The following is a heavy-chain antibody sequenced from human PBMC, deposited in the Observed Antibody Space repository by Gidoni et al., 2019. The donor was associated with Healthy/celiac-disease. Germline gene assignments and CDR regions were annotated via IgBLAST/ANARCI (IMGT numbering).Heavy chain of an antibody. D-gene: IGHD3-22*01. CDR1: GFTFSSYD. CDR2: IGTAGDT. CDR3: AREIHYYDSSGYRPGGGFDP. J-gene: IGHJ5*02. Sequence: EVQLVESGGGLVQPGGSLTLFCAASGFTFSSYDMHWVRQATGKGLEWVSAIGTAGDTYYPGSVKGRFTISRENAKNSLYLQMNSLRAGDTAVYYCAREIHYYDSSGYRPGGGFDPWGQGTLVTVSS. V-gene: IGHV3-13*01.